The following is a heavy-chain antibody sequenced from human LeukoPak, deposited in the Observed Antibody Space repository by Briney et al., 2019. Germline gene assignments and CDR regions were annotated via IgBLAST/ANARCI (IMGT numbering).Heavy chain of an antibody. Sequence: KESGPTLVKPTQTLTLTCTFSGFSLSTSGVGVGWVRQPPGKALEWLALIYWNDDEHYSPSLKSRLTITKDTSKKQVVLTMTNMDPVDTATYYCAHSPQIGYCSSTSCLKWFDPWGQGTLVTVSS. J-gene: IGHJ5*02. CDR1: GFSLSTSGVG. V-gene: IGHV2-5*01. D-gene: IGHD2-2*01. CDR3: AHSPQIGYCSSTSCLKWFDP. CDR2: IYWNDDE.